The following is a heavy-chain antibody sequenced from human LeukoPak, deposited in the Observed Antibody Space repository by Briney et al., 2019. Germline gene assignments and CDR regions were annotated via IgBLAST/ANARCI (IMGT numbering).Heavy chain of an antibody. J-gene: IGHJ4*02. Sequence: SETLSLTCAAYGGSFSGYYWSWIRQPPGKGLEWIGEINHSGSTNYNPSLKSRVTISVDTSKNQFSLKLSSVTAADTAVYYCARGRRGYSYGFDYWGQGTLVTVSS. CDR2: INHSGST. CDR3: ARGRRGYSYGFDY. CDR1: GGSFSGYY. V-gene: IGHV4-34*01. D-gene: IGHD5-18*01.